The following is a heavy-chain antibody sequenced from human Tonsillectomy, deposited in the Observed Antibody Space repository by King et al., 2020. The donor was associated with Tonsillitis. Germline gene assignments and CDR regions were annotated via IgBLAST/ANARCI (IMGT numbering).Heavy chain of an antibody. CDR1: GYRFTSYW. CDR2: IYPGDSDT. V-gene: IGHV5-51*01. D-gene: IGHD3-22*01. J-gene: IGHJ3*02. CDR3: ARYDSTGAGAFDI. Sequence: EVQLVESGAEVKKPGESLKISCKGSGYRFTSYWIVWVRQMPGKGLEWMGIIYPGDSDTKYSPSFQGQVTISADKSISTAYLQWSSLKASDTAMYYCARYDSTGAGAFDIWGQGTMVTVSS.